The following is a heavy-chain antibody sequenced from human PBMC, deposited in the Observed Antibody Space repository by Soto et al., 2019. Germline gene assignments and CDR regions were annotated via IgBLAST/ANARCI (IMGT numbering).Heavy chain of an antibody. D-gene: IGHD6-13*01. V-gene: IGHV3-30*18. CDR3: AKDHSNRLRYFDL. CDR2: ISYDGSIK. Sequence: QVQLVESGGGVVQPGRSLRLSCAASGFTFNSYAMHWVRQAPGKGLEWVAVISYDGSIKYYADSVKGRFTVSRDNSKNTLFLQMNSLRVEDTAVYYCAKDHSNRLRYFDLWGRGTLVTVSS. J-gene: IGHJ2*01. CDR1: GFTFNSYA.